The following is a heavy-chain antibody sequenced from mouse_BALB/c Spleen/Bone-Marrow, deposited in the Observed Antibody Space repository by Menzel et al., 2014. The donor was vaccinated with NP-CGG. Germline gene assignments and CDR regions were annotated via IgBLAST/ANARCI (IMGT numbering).Heavy chain of an antibody. CDR2: IDTSDSYT. CDR1: GYTFTDNW. Sequence: VKLQESRAELGMPGASVKMSCKASGYTFTDNWIYWVKQRPGQGLEWIGAIDTSDSYTNYNQKFMGKASLTVDASSSTAYVQVSSLTSDDSAVYYCARGGHDFSLDYWGQGTSVTVSS. CDR3: ARGGHDFSLDY. V-gene: IGHV1-69*01. J-gene: IGHJ4*01. D-gene: IGHD2-4*01.